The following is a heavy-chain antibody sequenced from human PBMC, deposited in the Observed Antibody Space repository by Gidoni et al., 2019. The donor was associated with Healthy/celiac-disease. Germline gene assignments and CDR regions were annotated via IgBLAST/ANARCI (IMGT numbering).Heavy chain of an antibody. J-gene: IGHJ4*02. Sequence: QVQLVQPGAEVKKPGASVKVSCKASGYTFTSYYMHWVRQGPGQGLEWMGIVNPSGGSTSYAQKFQGRVTMTRDTSTSTVYMELSSLRSEDTAVYYCARDSGSHSPRFGEFDYWGQGTLVTVSS. V-gene: IGHV1-46*01. CDR2: VNPSGGST. CDR1: GYTFTSYY. D-gene: IGHD3-10*01. CDR3: ARDSGSHSPRFGEFDY.